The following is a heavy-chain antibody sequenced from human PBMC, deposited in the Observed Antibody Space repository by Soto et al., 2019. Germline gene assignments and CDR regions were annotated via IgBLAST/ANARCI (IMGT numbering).Heavy chain of an antibody. J-gene: IGHJ3*02. CDR2: ISYDGSNK. V-gene: IGHV3-30-3*01. D-gene: IGHD3-22*01. CDR3: ARGYYDSSGYHDAFDI. CDR1: GFTFSSYA. Sequence: GGSLRLSCAASGFTFSSYAMHWVRQAPGKGLEWVAVISYDGSNKYYADSVRGRFTISRDNSKNTLYLQMNSLRAEDTAVYYCARGYYDSSGYHDAFDIWGQGTMVTVSS.